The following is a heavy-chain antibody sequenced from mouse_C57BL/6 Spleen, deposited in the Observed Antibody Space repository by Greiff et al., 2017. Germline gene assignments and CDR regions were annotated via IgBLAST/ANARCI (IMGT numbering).Heavy chain of an antibody. V-gene: IGHV1-39*01. D-gene: IGHD2-4*01. CDR1: GYSFTDYN. Sequence: LVESGPELVKPGASVKISCKASGYSFTDYNMNWVKQSNGKSLEWIGVINPNYGTTSYNQKFKGKATLTVDQSSSTAYMQLNSLTSEDSAVYYCARRADDYGSYWDFDVWGTGTTVTVSS. CDR3: ARRADDYGSYWDFDV. CDR2: INPNYGTT. J-gene: IGHJ1*03.